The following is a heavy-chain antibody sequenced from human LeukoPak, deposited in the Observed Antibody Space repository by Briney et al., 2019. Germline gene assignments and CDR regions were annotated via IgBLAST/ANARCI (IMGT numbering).Heavy chain of an antibody. CDR2: IKQDGSEK. D-gene: IGHD3-22*01. J-gene: IGHJ4*02. Sequence: GGSLRLSCAASGFTFSSYWMGWVRQAPGKGLEWVANIKQDGSEKYYVDSVKGRFTISRDNAKNSLYLQMNSLRAEDTAVYYCAKGEDYYDSSGGPDYWGQGTLVTVSS. CDR1: GFTFSSYW. CDR3: AKGEDYYDSSGGPDY. V-gene: IGHV3-7*01.